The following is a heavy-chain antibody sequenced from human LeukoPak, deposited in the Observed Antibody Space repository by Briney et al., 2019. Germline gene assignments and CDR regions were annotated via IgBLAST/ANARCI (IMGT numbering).Heavy chain of an antibody. CDR3: ARVVASTSIDF. CDR2: IFHSGDV. Sequence: SETLSLTCTVSGYSISSGYHWGWVRQPPGKGPEWIGSIFHSGDVYYNPSLTSRVTLSVDPSNNRFSLKVTSVTAADTAIYYCARVVASTSIDFWGQGTLVTVSS. J-gene: IGHJ4*02. D-gene: IGHD2-15*01. V-gene: IGHV4-38-2*02. CDR1: GYSISSGYH.